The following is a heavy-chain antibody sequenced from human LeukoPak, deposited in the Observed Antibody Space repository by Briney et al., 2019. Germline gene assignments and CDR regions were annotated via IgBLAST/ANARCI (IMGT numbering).Heavy chain of an antibody. CDR2: IKQHGTEI. CDR3: ARRASDYSSGWYFDWYFDL. D-gene: IGHD6-19*01. V-gene: IGHV3-7*01. Sequence: GGSLRLSCAASGFTFSDYCMSWVRQAPGKGLEGVANIKQHGTEIYYVDSVKGRFTIPRDNAKNSLSLQMNSLRAEDTAVYYCARRASDYSSGWYFDWYFDLWGRGTLVTVSS. CDR1: GFTFSDYC. J-gene: IGHJ2*01.